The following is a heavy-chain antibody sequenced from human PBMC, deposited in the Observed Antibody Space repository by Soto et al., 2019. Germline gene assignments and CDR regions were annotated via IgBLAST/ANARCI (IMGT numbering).Heavy chain of an antibody. J-gene: IGHJ4*02. CDR3: ARDHLKPESPLSIAVAGRGLQRDY. D-gene: IGHD6-19*01. V-gene: IGHV1-18*01. CDR2: ISAYNGNT. Sequence: QVQLVQSGAEVKKPGASVKVSCKASGYTFTSYGISWVRQAPGQGLEWMGWISAYNGNTNYAQKLQGRVTMTTDTSTSTAYMELRSLRSDDTAVYYCARDHLKPESPLSIAVAGRGLQRDYWGQGTLVTVSS. CDR1: GYTFTSYG.